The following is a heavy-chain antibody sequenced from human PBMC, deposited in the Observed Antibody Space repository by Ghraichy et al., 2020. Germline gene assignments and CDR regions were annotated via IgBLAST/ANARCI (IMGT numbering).Heavy chain of an antibody. CDR1: GASLSDYY. J-gene: IGHJ4*02. CDR3: ARGQRVEDADRRWLDY. V-gene: IGHV4-34*01. CDR2: INPSGST. D-gene: IGHD5-24*01. Sequence: SETLSLTCAVYGASLSDYYWSWIRQPPGKGLEWIGEINPSGSTNYNPSLKSGVTMSVDTSKNQFSLKLSSVTAADTAVYYCARGQRVEDADRRWLDYWGQGSLVTISS.